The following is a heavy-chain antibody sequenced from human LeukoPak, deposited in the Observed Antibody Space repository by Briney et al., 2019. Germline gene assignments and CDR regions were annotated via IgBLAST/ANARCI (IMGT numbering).Heavy chain of an antibody. Sequence: GGSLKLSCAASGFTFSGSAMHWVRQASGKGLEWVGRIRSKANSYATAYAASVKGRFTISRDDSKNTACLQMNSLKTEDTAVYYCYWRYCSSTSCLLYGMDVWGQGTTVTVSS. CDR2: IRSKANSYAT. J-gene: IGHJ6*02. CDR1: GFTFSGSA. CDR3: YWRYCSSTSCLLYGMDV. D-gene: IGHD2-2*01. V-gene: IGHV3-73*01.